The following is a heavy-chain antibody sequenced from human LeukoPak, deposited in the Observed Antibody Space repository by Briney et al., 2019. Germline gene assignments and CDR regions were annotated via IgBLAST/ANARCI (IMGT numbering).Heavy chain of an antibody. Sequence: SRTLSLTCAISGDSVSSNSAAWNWIRQSPSRGLEWLGRTYYRSKWYNDYAVSVKSRITINPDTSKNQFSLQLNSVTPEDTAVYYCAKDLQYSYGYSYYYYGMDVWGQGTTVTVSS. CDR1: GDSVSSNSAA. CDR3: AKDLQYSYGYSYYYYGMDV. J-gene: IGHJ6*02. D-gene: IGHD5-18*01. V-gene: IGHV6-1*01. CDR2: TYYRSKWYN.